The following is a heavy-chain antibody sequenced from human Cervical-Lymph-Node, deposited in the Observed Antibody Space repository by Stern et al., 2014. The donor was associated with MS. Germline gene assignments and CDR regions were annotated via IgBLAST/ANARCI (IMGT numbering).Heavy chain of an antibody. CDR1: GFTFSGHS. V-gene: IGHV3-21*01. J-gene: IGHJ4*02. Sequence: EVQLVQSGGGLFKPGGSLRLSCAASGFTFSGHSMNWVRPAPGKELEWVSCISRGSSYISSADSVKGRFTISRDNAKNSLYLQMNSLRAEDTAVYYCARDSGSQWLPDYWGQGTLVTVSS. CDR3: ARDSGSQWLPDY. D-gene: IGHD3-10*01. CDR2: ISRGSSYI.